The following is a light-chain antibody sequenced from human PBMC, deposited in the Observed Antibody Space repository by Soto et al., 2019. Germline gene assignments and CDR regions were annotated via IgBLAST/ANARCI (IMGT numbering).Light chain of an antibody. CDR2: DNX. V-gene: IGLV1-51*01. CDR1: SSNIGNNY. Sequence: QSVLTQPPSVSAAPGQKVTISCSGSSSNIGNNYVSWYQQLPGTAPKXLIYDNXKRXXGIXXXFSGSKSGTSATLGITGLXXXXXXXYYCGTWDSSLSVYVFGTGTKLTVL. J-gene: IGLJ1*01. CDR3: GTWDSSLSVYV.